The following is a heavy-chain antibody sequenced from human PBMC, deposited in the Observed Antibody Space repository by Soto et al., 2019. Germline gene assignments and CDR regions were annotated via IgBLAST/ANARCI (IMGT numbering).Heavy chain of an antibody. Sequence: GGSLRLSCAASGFTFSDYYLSWIRQAPGKGLEWVSYISSSSSYTNYADSVRGRFTISRDNAKNSLYLQMNSLRAEDTAVYYCARARLQWFGELLEFDYWGQGTLVTVSS. CDR3: ARARLQWFGELLEFDY. V-gene: IGHV3-11*05. CDR2: ISSSSSYT. CDR1: GFTFSDYY. D-gene: IGHD3-10*01. J-gene: IGHJ4*02.